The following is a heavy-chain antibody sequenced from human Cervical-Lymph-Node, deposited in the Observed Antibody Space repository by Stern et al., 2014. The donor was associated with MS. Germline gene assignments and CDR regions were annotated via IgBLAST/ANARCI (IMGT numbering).Heavy chain of an antibody. CDR3: TRAVGGVGRE. CDR2: INPNGSVT. Sequence: QVQLVQSGPEVKKPGASVMVSCKPSGYTFTNYYIHWVRQAPGQGLEWMGIINPNGSVTASAQKFQGRLTMTRDTSTTPVYMRLITLTSEDTAMYYCTRAVGGVGREWGQGTLVFVSS. D-gene: IGHD3-16*01. J-gene: IGHJ4*02. V-gene: IGHV1-46*01. CDR1: GYTFTNYY.